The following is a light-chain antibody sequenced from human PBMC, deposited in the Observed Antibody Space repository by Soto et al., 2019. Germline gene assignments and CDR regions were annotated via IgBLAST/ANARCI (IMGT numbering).Light chain of an antibody. CDR3: QQRSNWLPRT. CDR2: DAS. J-gene: IGKJ2*01. V-gene: IGKV3-11*01. Sequence: EIVLTQSPATLSLSPGERATLSCRASQSVSSYLAWYQQKPGQAPRLLIYDASNRAAGVPARFSGSGSGTDFTLTISSLEPEDFAVYYCQQRSNWLPRTFXQGTKVDIK. CDR1: QSVSSY.